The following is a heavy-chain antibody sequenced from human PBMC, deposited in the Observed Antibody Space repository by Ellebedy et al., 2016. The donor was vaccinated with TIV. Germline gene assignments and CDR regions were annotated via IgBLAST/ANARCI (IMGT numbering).Heavy chain of an antibody. CDR1: GGSIRSNRYY. D-gene: IGHD3-3*01. J-gene: IGHJ6*02. V-gene: IGHV4-39*01. CDR3: ARREYDFWSAHYYGMDV. CDR2: MYYSGST. Sequence: MPSETLSLTCTVSGGSIRSNRYYWDWIRQPPGKGLEWIGSMYYSGSTYYNSSLKSRVTISVDTSKNQFSLKLTSVTAADTAAYYCARREYDFWSAHYYGMDVWGQGTTVAVSS.